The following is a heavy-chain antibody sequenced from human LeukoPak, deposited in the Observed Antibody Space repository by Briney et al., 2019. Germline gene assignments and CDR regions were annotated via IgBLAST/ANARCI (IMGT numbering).Heavy chain of an antibody. CDR3: ARGGEIAVAGVDWFDP. CDR1: GYTFTGYY. Sequence: GASVKVSCKASGYTFTGYYMDWVRQAPGQGLEWMGWINPNSGGTNYAQKFQGRVTMTRDTSISTAYMELSRLRSDGTAVYYCARGGEIAVAGVDWFDPWGQGTLVTVSS. J-gene: IGHJ5*02. D-gene: IGHD6-19*01. V-gene: IGHV1-2*02. CDR2: INPNSGGT.